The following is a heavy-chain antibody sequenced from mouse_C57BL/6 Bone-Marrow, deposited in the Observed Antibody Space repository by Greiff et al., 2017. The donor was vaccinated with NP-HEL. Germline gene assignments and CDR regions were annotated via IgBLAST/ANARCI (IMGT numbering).Heavy chain of an antibody. J-gene: IGHJ2*01. CDR3: ARTAIYYDYSYYFDY. Sequence: VQLQQSGPELVKPGASVKISCKASGYTFTDYYMNWVKQSHGQSLEWIGDINPNNGGTSYNQKFKGKATLTVDKSSSTAYMELRSLTSEDSAVYYCARTAIYYDYSYYFDYWGQGTTLTVSS. D-gene: IGHD2-4*01. V-gene: IGHV1-26*01. CDR2: INPNNGGT. CDR1: GYTFTDYY.